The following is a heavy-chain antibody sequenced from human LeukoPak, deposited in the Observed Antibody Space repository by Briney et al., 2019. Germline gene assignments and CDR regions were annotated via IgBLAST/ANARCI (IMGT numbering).Heavy chain of an antibody. CDR3: ARGGEYCSSTSCYKEDY. CDR2: IYTSGST. D-gene: IGHD2-2*02. Sequence: SETLSLTWTVSGGSIRSGSYYWSWIRQPAGKGLEWIGRIYTSGSTNYDPSLKSRVTISVDTSKNQFSLKLSSVTAADTAVYYCARGGEYCSSTSCYKEDYWGQGTLVTVSS. V-gene: IGHV4-61*02. CDR1: GGSIRSGSYY. J-gene: IGHJ4*02.